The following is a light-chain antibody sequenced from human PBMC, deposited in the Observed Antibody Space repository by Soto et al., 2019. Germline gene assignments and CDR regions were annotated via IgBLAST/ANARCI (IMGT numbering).Light chain of an antibody. CDR1: QSISSW. Sequence: DIQMTQSPSTLSASVGDRVTITCRASQSISSWFAWYQQKPGKAPKLLIYDASSLESGVPSRFSGSGSGTEFTLTISSLQPDDFATYYCQQYNSYVTFGGGTKVEIK. J-gene: IGKJ4*01. CDR2: DAS. CDR3: QQYNSYVT. V-gene: IGKV1-5*01.